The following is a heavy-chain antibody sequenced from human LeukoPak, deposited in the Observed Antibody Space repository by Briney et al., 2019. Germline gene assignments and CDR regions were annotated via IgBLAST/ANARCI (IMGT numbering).Heavy chain of an antibody. Sequence: GASVKVSCKASGYTFTDYYIHWVRQAPGQGLEWMGWINPRSDGTNYAQKFQNRVTMTRDTSISTAYMELSRLGFDDSAIYYCTRDMVRGVIIPSALDYWGQGTLVTVSS. CDR2: INPRSDGT. CDR3: TRDMVRGVIIPSALDY. V-gene: IGHV1-2*02. CDR1: GYTFTDYY. J-gene: IGHJ4*02. D-gene: IGHD3-10*01.